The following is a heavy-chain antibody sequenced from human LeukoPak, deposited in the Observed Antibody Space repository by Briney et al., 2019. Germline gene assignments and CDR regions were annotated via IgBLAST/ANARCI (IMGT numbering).Heavy chain of an antibody. CDR1: GFSFSSYA. Sequence: GGSLRLSCAASGFSFSSYAMHWGRQAPGKGLEWVAVISYDGDSNNKYYAASAKGRFTISRDNSKNTLYLQMNSLRAEDTAVYYCATDVTMVRGVLDYWGRGTLVTVSS. CDR2: ISYDGDSNNK. D-gene: IGHD3-10*01. CDR3: ATDVTMVRGVLDY. J-gene: IGHJ4*02. V-gene: IGHV3-30-3*01.